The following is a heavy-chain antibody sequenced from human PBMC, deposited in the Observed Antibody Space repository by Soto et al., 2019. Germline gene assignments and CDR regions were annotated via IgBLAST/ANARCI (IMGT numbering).Heavy chain of an antibody. CDR3: ARGAYYYDRSGSTLRYRYFDL. J-gene: IGHJ2*01. CDR2: IIPIFGTA. D-gene: IGHD3-22*01. CDR1: GGTFSSYA. V-gene: IGHV1-69*01. Sequence: QVQLVQSGAEVKKPGSSVKVSCKASGGTFSSYAISWVRQAPGQGLEWMGGIIPIFGTANYAQKFQGRVTITADESTSTAYMELSSLRSEDTAVYYCARGAYYYDRSGSTLRYRYFDLWGRGTLVTVSS.